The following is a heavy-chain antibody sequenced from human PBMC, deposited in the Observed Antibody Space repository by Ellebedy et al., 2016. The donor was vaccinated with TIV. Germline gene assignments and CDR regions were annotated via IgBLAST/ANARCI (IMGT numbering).Heavy chain of an antibody. Sequence: GESLKISCAGSGFTFRGYAMSWVRQAPGTGLEWVSGISGSGDTTYYADSVKGRFTMSRDRFTNSLYLQMNGLRAEDTAVYYCVRSRQQLVHDAFDVWGQGTMVNVSS. D-gene: IGHD4-11*01. J-gene: IGHJ3*01. CDR3: VRSRQQLVHDAFDV. CDR2: ISGSGDTT. CDR1: GFTFRGYA. V-gene: IGHV3-23*01.